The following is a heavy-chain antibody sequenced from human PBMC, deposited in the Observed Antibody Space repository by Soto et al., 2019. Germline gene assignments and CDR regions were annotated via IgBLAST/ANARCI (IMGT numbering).Heavy chain of an antibody. CDR2: IFSNDEK. D-gene: IGHD6-13*01. V-gene: IGHV2-26*01. CDR1: GFSLSNARMG. CDR3: ARIDGSSWYVWFDP. J-gene: IGHJ5*02. Sequence: SGPTLVNPTETLTLTCTVSGFSLSNARMGVSWIRQPPGKALEWLAHIFSNDEKSYSTSLKSRLTISTDTSKSQVVLTMTNMDPVDTATYYCARIDGSSWYVWFDPWGQGTLVTVSS.